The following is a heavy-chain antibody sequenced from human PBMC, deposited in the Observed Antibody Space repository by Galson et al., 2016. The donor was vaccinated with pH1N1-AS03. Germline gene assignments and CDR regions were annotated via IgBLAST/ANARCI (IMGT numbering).Heavy chain of an antibody. CDR1: GFPFSGYA. V-gene: IGHV3-30-3*01. CDR2: ISYDGSNK. J-gene: IGHJ4*02. D-gene: IGHD6-13*01. CDR3: ARDKATGTAIDY. Sequence: SLRLSCAGSGFPFSGYAIHWVRQAPGKGLEWLAVISYDGSNKYYADSVKCRFTISRDNSKSTLYLQMNRLRTEDTAVYYCARDKATGTAIDYWGQGTLLIVSS.